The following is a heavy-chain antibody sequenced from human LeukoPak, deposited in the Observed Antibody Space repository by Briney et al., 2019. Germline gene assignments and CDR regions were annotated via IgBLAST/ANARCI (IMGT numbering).Heavy chain of an antibody. J-gene: IGHJ4*02. Sequence: GRSLRLSCAASGFTFTNYEMSWVRQAPGKGLEWVSYISSSGSTIYYADSAKGRFTISRDNAKNSLYLQMNSLRAEDTAVYYCARASFGLGEGATDYWGQGTLVTVSS. D-gene: IGHD1-26*01. CDR1: GFTFTNYE. V-gene: IGHV3-48*03. CDR2: ISSSGSTI. CDR3: ARASFGLGEGATDY.